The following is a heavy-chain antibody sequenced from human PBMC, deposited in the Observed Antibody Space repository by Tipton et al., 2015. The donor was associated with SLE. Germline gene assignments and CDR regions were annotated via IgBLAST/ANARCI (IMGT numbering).Heavy chain of an antibody. CDR3: ARAGGSGGDWFDP. J-gene: IGHJ5*02. CDR1: GGTFSSYA. D-gene: IGHD1-26*01. CDR2: IIPIFGTA. Sequence: QLVQSGPEVKKPGSSVKVSCKASGGTFSSYAISWVRQAPGQGLEWMGGIIPIFGTANYAQKFQGRVTITADESTSTAYMERSSLRSGDAAVYYGARAGGSGGDWFDPWGQGTLVTVSS. V-gene: IGHV1-69*01.